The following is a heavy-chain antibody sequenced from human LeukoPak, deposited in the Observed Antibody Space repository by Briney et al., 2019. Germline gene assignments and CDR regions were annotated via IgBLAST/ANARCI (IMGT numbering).Heavy chain of an antibody. CDR1: GDSISSPKW. Sequence: SETLSLTCAVSGDSISSPKWWSWVRQPPGQGLEWIGEIHHPGSTHYNPSLESRVSMSLDKSKNQFSLSLNSVTAADAAVYYCATYADSSGYRFDYWGPGTLVTVSS. CDR2: IHHPGST. CDR3: ATYADSSGYRFDY. V-gene: IGHV4-4*02. D-gene: IGHD3-22*01. J-gene: IGHJ4*02.